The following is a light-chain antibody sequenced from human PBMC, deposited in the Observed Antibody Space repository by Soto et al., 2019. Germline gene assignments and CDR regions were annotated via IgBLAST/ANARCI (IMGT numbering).Light chain of an antibody. CDR2: LNSDGTH. CDR3: QTWGTGFQF. Sequence: QLVLTQSPSASASLGASVKLTCTLSSGHSSYAIAWHQQQPEKGPRYLMKLNSDGTHSKGDGIPDRFSGSSSGADRYLIISSLQSEDEADYYCQTWGTGFQFFGGGTKVTVL. V-gene: IGLV4-69*01. CDR1: SGHSSYA. J-gene: IGLJ2*01.